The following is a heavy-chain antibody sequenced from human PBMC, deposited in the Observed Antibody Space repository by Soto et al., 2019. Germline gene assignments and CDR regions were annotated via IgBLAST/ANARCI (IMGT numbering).Heavy chain of an antibody. D-gene: IGHD6-6*01. Sequence: GGSLRLSCAASGFTFSSYGMHWVRQAPGKGLEWVAVIWYDGSNKYYADSLKGRFTISRDNSKNTLYLQMNSLRAEDTAVYYCARGTTKGPSSSPAFDYWGQGTLVTVSS. CDR3: ARGTTKGPSSSPAFDY. J-gene: IGHJ4*02. CDR1: GFTFSSYG. V-gene: IGHV3-33*01. CDR2: IWYDGSNK.